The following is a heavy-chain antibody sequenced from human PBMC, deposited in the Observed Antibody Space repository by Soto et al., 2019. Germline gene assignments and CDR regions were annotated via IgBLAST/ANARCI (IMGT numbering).Heavy chain of an antibody. CDR3: ARALFRVVGQLDGXDV. Sequence: QVQLVQSGAEVKKPGSSVKVSCKASGGTFSSYAISWVRQAPGQGLEWMGGIIPIFGTANYAQKFQGRVTITADESTSTAYMELSSLRSEDTXXXXXARALFRVVGQLDGXDVWGQGTTVXVSS. CDR2: IIPIFGTA. J-gene: IGHJ6*02. D-gene: IGHD1-1*01. CDR1: GGTFSSYA. V-gene: IGHV1-69*01.